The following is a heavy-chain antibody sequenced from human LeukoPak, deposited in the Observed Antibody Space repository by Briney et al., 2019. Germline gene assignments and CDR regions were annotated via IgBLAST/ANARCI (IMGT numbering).Heavy chain of an antibody. V-gene: IGHV4-59*08. CDR1: GGSISSDF. CDR3: ARLPYSGYDSYFQH. CDR2: IYYSGNS. Sequence: SETLSLTCSVSGGSISSDFWSWIRQPPGKGLEWIGHIYYSGNSNYNPSLKSRVIISVDTSKNQFSLKLSSVTAADTAVYYCARLPYSGYDSYFQHWGQGTLVTVSS. D-gene: IGHD5-12*01. J-gene: IGHJ1*01.